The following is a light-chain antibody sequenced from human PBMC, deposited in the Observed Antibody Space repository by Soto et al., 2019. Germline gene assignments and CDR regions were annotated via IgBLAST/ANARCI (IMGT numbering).Light chain of an antibody. Sequence: EIVMTQSPATLSVSPGERATLSCRASQSVSSNLAWYQQKPGQAPRLLIYCASTRATGIPARFSGSGSGTEFTLTISSLQSEDFAVYCCPQYNNWGTFGQGTKVEIK. CDR3: PQYNNWGT. CDR1: QSVSSN. CDR2: CAS. V-gene: IGKV3-15*01. J-gene: IGKJ1*01.